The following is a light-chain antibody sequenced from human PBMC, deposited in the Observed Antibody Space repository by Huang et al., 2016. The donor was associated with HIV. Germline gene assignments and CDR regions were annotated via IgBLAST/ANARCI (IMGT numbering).Light chain of an antibody. CDR1: QSISSY. V-gene: IGKV1-39*01. CDR2: AAS. Sequence: DIQMTQSPSSLSASVGDRVTITCRASQSISSYLNWYQQRPGKAPKLLIYAASSLQSGVPSRFSASRSGTDFTLTISSLQPEDFASYYCQQSYSSTQTFGPGTKVDIK. CDR3: QQSYSSTQT. J-gene: IGKJ3*01.